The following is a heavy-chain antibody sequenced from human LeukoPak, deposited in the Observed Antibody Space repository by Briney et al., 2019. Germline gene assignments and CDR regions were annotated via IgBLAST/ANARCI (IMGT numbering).Heavy chain of an antibody. Sequence: SETLSLTCTVSGGSISSSSYYWGWIRQPPGKGLEWIGSIYYSGSTYYNPSLKSRVTISVNTSKNQFSLKLSSVTAADTAVYYCARYYRDYYGSGSHRRGYFDYWGQGTLVTVSS. CDR3: ARYYRDYYGSGSHRRGYFDY. CDR2: IYYSGST. CDR1: GGSISSSSYY. J-gene: IGHJ4*02. V-gene: IGHV4-39*01. D-gene: IGHD3-10*01.